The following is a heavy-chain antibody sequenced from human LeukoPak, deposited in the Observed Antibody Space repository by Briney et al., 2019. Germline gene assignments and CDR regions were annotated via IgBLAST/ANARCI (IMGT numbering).Heavy chain of an antibody. Sequence: GGSLRLSCAASGFTFSSYAMHWVRQAPGKGLEWVAVISYDGSNKYYADSVKGRFTISRDNSKNTLYLQMNSLRVEDTALYYCARAYGNSGYYQLPIDYWGQGTLVTVSS. J-gene: IGHJ4*02. CDR2: ISYDGSNK. CDR1: GFTFSSYA. CDR3: ARAYGNSGYYQLPIDY. D-gene: IGHD3-22*01. V-gene: IGHV3-30*04.